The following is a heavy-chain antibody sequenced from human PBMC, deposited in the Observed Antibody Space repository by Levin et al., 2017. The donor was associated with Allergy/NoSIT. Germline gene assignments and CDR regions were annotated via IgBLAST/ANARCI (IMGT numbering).Heavy chain of an antibody. D-gene: IGHD6-13*01. CDR3: ARDAIVQHLVPDALDI. J-gene: IGHJ3*02. CDR2: IYTSGYT. V-gene: IGHV4-61*02. Sequence: PSETLSLTCTVSGASISSNNYYWTWIRQPAGKGLEWIGRIYTSGYTDYNPSLKSRVTMSVDTSKNQFSLNLSSVTAADTAVYYCARDAIVQHLVPDALDIWGQGTMVTVSS. CDR1: GASISSNNYY.